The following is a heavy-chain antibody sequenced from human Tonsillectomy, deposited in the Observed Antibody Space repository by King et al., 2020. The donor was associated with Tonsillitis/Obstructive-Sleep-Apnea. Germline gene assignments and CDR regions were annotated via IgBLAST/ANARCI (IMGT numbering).Heavy chain of an antibody. D-gene: IGHD2-15*01. J-gene: IGHJ6*02. V-gene: IGHV1-18*01. CDR1: GYSFTSYG. CDR3: ARDGGDIVVVVAASLDV. CDR2: ISAYNGNT. Sequence: QLVQSGAEVKKPGASVKVSCKASGYSFTSYGISWVRQAPGQGLEWMGWISAYNGNTNYALQGRVTMTTDTSTSTAYMELRSLRSDDTAVYYCARDGGDIVVVVAASLDVWGQGTTVTVSS.